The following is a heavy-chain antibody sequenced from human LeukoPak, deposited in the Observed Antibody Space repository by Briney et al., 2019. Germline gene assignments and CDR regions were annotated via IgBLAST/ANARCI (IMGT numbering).Heavy chain of an antibody. CDR3: AKDRSSWYHFDY. CDR2: ISWNSGSI. CDR1: GFTFDYYD. V-gene: IGHV3-9*01. D-gene: IGHD6-13*01. J-gene: IGHJ4*02. Sequence: GGSLRLSCMTSGFTFDYYDMHWVRQAPGKGLEWVSGISWNSGSIGYADSVKGRFTISRDNAKNSLYLQMNSLRAEDTALYYCAKDRSSWYHFDYWGQGTLVTVSS.